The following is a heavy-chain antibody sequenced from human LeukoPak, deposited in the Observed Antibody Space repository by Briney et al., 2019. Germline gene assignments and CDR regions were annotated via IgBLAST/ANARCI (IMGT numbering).Heavy chain of an antibody. CDR1: GFTFSSYA. D-gene: IGHD1-7*01. J-gene: IGHJ6*02. CDR2: ISYDGSNK. Sequence: GGSLRLSCAASGFTFSSYAMHWVRQAPGKGLEWVAVISYDGSNKYYADSVKGRFTISRDNSKNTLYLQMNSLRAEDTAVYYCARDHPRTTFASKSHYYYYGMDVWGQGTTVTVSS. CDR3: ARDHPRTTFASKSHYYYYGMDV. V-gene: IGHV3-30-3*01.